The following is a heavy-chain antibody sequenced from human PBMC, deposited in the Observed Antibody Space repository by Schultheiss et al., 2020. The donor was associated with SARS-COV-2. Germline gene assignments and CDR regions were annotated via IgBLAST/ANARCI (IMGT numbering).Heavy chain of an antibody. Sequence: SETLSLTCAVSGYSISSGYYWGWIRQPPGKGLEWIGSIYHSGSTNYNPSLKSRVTISVDTSKNQFSLKLSSVTAADTAVYYCARANFDHGFDPWGQGTLVTVSS. J-gene: IGHJ5*02. CDR3: ARANFDHGFDP. D-gene: IGHD5-24*01. CDR1: GYSISSGYY. CDR2: IYHSGST. V-gene: IGHV4-38-2*01.